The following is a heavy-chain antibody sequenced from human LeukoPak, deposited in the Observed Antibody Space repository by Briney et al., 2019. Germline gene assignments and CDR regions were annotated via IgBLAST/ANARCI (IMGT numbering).Heavy chain of an antibody. CDR3: ARTKNLDAFDI. CDR2: IYYSGST. CDR1: GGSFSGYY. J-gene: IGHJ3*02. V-gene: IGHV4-59*01. Sequence: PSETLSLTCAVYGGSFSGYYWSWIRQPPGKGLEWIGYIYYSGSTNYNPSLKSRVTISVDTSKNQFSLKLSSVTAADTAVYYCARTKNLDAFDIWGQGTMVTVSS.